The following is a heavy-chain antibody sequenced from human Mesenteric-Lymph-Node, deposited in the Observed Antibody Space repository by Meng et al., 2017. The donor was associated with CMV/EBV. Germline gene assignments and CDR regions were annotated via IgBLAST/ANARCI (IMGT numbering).Heavy chain of an antibody. CDR3: ARDLSGYTGSWTETYFDL. CDR2: VSPISGGT. D-gene: IGHD6-13*01. V-gene: IGHV1-2*06. CDR1: TVAAYY. J-gene: IGHJ2*01. Sequence: TVAAYYVHLMRWAPEQGLKWMERVSPISGGTNYAQTFQGRFAMTRCTTISKAYMELSRLRSDDTAMDYCARDLSGYTGSWTETYFDLWGRGTLVTVSS.